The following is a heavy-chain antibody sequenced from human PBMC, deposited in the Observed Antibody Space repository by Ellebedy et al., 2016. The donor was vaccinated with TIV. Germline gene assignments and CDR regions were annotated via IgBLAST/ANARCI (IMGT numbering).Heavy chain of an antibody. Sequence: PGGSLRLSCSASGFTFSSYAMHWVRQAPGKGLEYVSAISSDGGSTYYADSVKGRFTISRDNSKNTLYLQMSSLRAEDTAVYYCVKDSSSSWFLPYFQHWGQGTLVTVSS. CDR1: GFTFSSYA. CDR3: VKDSSSSWFLPYFQH. V-gene: IGHV3-64D*06. D-gene: IGHD6-13*01. J-gene: IGHJ1*01. CDR2: ISSDGGST.